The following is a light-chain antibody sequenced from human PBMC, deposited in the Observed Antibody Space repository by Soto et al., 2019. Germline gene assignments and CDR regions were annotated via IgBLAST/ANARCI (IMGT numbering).Light chain of an antibody. V-gene: IGKV3-20*01. Sequence: EIVLTQSPGTLSLSPGERATLSCRASQSVSTNYLAWYQRKPGQAPRLLIYGASNRATGIPDRFSGSGSGTDFTLTITRLEPEDFAVYYCRQYGSSPPTFGQGTKVEIK. CDR3: RQYGSSPPT. CDR2: GAS. J-gene: IGKJ1*01. CDR1: QSVSTNY.